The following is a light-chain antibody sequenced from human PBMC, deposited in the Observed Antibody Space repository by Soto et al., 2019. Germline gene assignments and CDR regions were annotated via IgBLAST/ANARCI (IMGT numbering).Light chain of an antibody. V-gene: IGKV3-20*01. Sequence: EILLTQSPVTLSFSPGEKAILSCRASQSIAPNYLAWYQQKPGQAPRLLIYGASSRATGIPDRFSGSGSGTDFTLTISRLEPEDFAVYFCQQHDDSFTWTFGQGTKVDIK. J-gene: IGKJ1*01. CDR3: QQHDDSFTWT. CDR1: QSIAPNY. CDR2: GAS.